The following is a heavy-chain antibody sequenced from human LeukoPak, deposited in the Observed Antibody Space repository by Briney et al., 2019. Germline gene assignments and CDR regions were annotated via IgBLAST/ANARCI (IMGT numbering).Heavy chain of an antibody. J-gene: IGHJ4*02. CDR3: ARLPRYCSSTSCYGLYYFDY. V-gene: IGHV5-51*01. Sequence: GESLKISCKGSGYSFTSYWIGWVRQMPGKGLEWMGIIYPGDSDTRYSPSFQGQVTISADKSISTAYLQWSSLKASDTAMYYCARLPRYCSSTSCYGLYYFDYWGQGTLVTVSS. CDR2: IYPGDSDT. D-gene: IGHD2-2*01. CDR1: GYSFTSYW.